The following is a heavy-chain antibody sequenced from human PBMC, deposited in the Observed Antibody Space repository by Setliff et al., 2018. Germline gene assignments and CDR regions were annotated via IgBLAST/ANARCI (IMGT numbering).Heavy chain of an antibody. J-gene: IGHJ4*02. Sequence: PSETLSLTCTVSGAYITNINYYWGLIRQPPGKGLEWIGSIFYSGRTFYNPSLKSRVTISVDTSKNQFSLTLSSVTAADTAVYYCARLPNYVWGSPVDYWGQGTLVTVSS. D-gene: IGHD3-16*01. CDR3: ARLPNYVWGSPVDY. V-gene: IGHV4-39*01. CDR1: GAYITNINYY. CDR2: IFYSGRT.